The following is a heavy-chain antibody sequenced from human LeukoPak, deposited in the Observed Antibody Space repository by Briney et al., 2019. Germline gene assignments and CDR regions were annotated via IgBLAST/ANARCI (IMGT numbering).Heavy chain of an antibody. Sequence: PSETLSLTCTVSGGSISSYYWSWIRQPPGKGLESIGNVYYTGTTNYNPSFKSRVTMSVDSSKSHFSLKLTSVTAADTAVYYCARDNYYFPRVLSYWGQGKPVTVSS. CDR1: GGSISSYY. J-gene: IGHJ4*02. CDR2: VYYTGTT. D-gene: IGHD3-10*02. V-gene: IGHV4-59*01. CDR3: ARDNYYFPRVLSY.